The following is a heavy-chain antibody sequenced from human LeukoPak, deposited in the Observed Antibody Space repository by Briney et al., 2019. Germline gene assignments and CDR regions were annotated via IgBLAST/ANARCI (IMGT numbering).Heavy chain of an antibody. CDR1: GGSFSGYY. V-gene: IGHV4-34*01. CDR2: IKHSGST. Sequence: SETLSLTCAVYGGSFSGYYWSWIRQPPGKGLEWIGEIKHSGSTNYNPSLKSRVTISVDTSKNQFSLKLSSVTAADTAVYYCARGRTYYFDYWGQGTLVTVSS. D-gene: IGHD2-2*01. J-gene: IGHJ4*02. CDR3: ARGRTYYFDY.